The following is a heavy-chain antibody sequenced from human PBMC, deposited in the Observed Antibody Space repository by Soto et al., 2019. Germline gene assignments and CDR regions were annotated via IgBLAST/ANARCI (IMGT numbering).Heavy chain of an antibody. J-gene: IGHJ4*02. Sequence: QVQLQESGPGLVKPSQTLSLTCNVSGVSIRSGGYYWSWIRQLPGKGLEWIGYIYHSGTTYYSPSLKSRLTISIDTSQNQFSLKLRSVTAADTAVYYCARDASGFDRAFDYWGQGSLVTVSS. CDR1: GVSIRSGGYY. V-gene: IGHV4-31*03. D-gene: IGHD5-12*01. CDR3: ARDASGFDRAFDY. CDR2: IYHSGTT.